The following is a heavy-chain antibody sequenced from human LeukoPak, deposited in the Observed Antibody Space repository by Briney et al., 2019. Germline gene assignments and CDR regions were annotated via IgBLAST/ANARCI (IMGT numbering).Heavy chain of an antibody. Sequence: PGRSLRLSCAASGFTFSSYAMHWVRHAPGKGLEWVAVISYDGSNKYYADSVKSRFTISRDNSKNTLYLQMNSLRAEDTAVYYCGRDIVDGGDDYWGQGTLVTVSS. CDR2: ISYDGSNK. CDR3: GRDIVDGGDDY. V-gene: IGHV3-30*04. CDR1: GFTFSSYA. D-gene: IGHD2-21*02. J-gene: IGHJ4*02.